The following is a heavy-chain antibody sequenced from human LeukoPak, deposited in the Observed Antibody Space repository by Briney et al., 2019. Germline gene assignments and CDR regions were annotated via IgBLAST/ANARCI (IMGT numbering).Heavy chain of an antibody. J-gene: IGHJ4*02. Sequence: TGGSLRLSCVASGFSFSDYAMSWVRQAPGKGLEWVSAISGGGDIAYYADSVKGRFTISRDNSKNTLYLQMSSLRAEGTAVYYCPRKYDSSGYYDHWGQGILVSVSS. CDR3: PRKYDSSGYYDH. CDR1: GFSFSDYA. CDR2: ISGGGDIA. D-gene: IGHD3-22*01. V-gene: IGHV3-23*01.